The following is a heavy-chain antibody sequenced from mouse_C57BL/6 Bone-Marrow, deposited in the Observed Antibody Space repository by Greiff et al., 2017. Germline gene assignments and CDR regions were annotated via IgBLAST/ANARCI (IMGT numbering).Heavy chain of an antibody. V-gene: IGHV5-2*01. D-gene: IGHD2-4*01. Sequence: EVQLVESGGGLVQPGESLKLSCESNEYEFPSHDMSWVRKTPEKRLELVAAINSDGGSTYYPDTMERRFIISRDNTKKSLYLQMSSLRSEDTALYYCASTMITTAWFAYWGQGTLVTVSA. CDR2: INSDGGST. CDR1: EYEFPSHD. CDR3: ASTMITTAWFAY. J-gene: IGHJ3*01.